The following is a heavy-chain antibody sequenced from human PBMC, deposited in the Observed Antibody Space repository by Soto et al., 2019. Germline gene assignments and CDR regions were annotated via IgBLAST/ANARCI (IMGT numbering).Heavy chain of an antibody. D-gene: IGHD2-8*01. Sequence: PGGSLRLSCAASGFTFSNYAMSWVRQAPGKGLEWVSVISGSGGSTYYADSVKGRFTISRDNSKYTLYLQMNSLRAEDTAVYYCAKEAHCTNSTCSRSYGMDVWGQGTTVTVSS. V-gene: IGHV3-23*01. CDR2: ISGSGGST. CDR1: GFTFSNYA. CDR3: AKEAHCTNSTCSRSYGMDV. J-gene: IGHJ6*02.